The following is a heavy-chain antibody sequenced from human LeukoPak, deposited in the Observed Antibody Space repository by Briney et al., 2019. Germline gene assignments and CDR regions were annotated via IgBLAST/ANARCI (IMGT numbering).Heavy chain of an antibody. D-gene: IGHD4-17*01. CDR1: GYTFTSYY. CDR2: INPSGGST. J-gene: IGHJ6*02. CDR3: AREVPETVSYYYGMDV. Sequence: ASVKVSCKASGYTFTSYYMHWVRQAPGQGLEWMGIINPSGGSTSYAQKFQGRVTMTRDTSTSTVYMELSSLRSEDTAVYYSAREVPETVSYYYGMDVWGQGTTVTVSS. V-gene: IGHV1-46*01.